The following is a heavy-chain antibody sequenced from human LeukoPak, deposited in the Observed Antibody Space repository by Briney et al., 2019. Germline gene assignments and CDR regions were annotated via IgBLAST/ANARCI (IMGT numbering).Heavy chain of an antibody. Sequence: SETLSLTCTVSGYSISSGYYWGWIRQPPGKGLEWIGSIYHSGSTYYNPSLKSRVTISVDTSKNQFSLKLSSVTAADTAVYYCARITMVRGVTFDYWGQGTLVTVSS. D-gene: IGHD3-10*01. CDR2: IYHSGST. CDR1: GYSISSGYY. J-gene: IGHJ4*02. CDR3: ARITMVRGVTFDY. V-gene: IGHV4-38-2*02.